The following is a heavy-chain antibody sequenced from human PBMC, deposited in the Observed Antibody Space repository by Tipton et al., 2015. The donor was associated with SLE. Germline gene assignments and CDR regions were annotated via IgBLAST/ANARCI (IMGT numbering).Heavy chain of an antibody. CDR1: GDSMNNYY. CDR2: IYTSRSP. J-gene: IGHJ4*02. Sequence: GLVKPSQTLSLTCSVSGDSMNNYYWSWIRQPAGMPLEWIGRIYTSRSPNYNPSLKSRVTMSVDTSKNQFSLKLSSVTAADTAVYYCARVGPCGGDCYSLDYWGQGTLVTVSS. CDR3: ARVGPCGGDCYSLDY. V-gene: IGHV4-4*07. D-gene: IGHD2-21*01.